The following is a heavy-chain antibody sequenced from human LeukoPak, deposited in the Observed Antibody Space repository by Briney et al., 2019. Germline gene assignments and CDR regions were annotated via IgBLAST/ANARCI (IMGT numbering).Heavy chain of an antibody. CDR2: IYYSGRT. D-gene: IGHD3-10*01. J-gene: IGHJ6*03. CDR3: ARLKGSVDYMDV. V-gene: IGHV4-59*05. CDR1: GSSNSGYY. Sequence: SETLSLTCTVSGSSNSGYYWNWIRQPAGKGLEWIGSIYYSGRTYHNPSLKSRVTISVDTSKSHFSLKVNSVTAADTGVYYCARLKGSVDYMDVWGKGVTVIVSS.